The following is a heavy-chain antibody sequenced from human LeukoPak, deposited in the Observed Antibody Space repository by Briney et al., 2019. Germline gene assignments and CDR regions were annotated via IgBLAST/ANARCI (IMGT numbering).Heavy chain of an antibody. Sequence: VKPSETLSLTCTVSGGSISSNYWSWIRQPPGKGLEWIGYIFYTGSTNYNPSLKSRVTITVDTSKNQFSLRLSSVTAADTAVYYCARAGIMATTPFGYWGQGTLVSVSS. CDR2: IFYTGST. J-gene: IGHJ4*02. D-gene: IGHD5-24*01. V-gene: IGHV4-59*01. CDR1: GGSISSNY. CDR3: ARAGIMATTPFGY.